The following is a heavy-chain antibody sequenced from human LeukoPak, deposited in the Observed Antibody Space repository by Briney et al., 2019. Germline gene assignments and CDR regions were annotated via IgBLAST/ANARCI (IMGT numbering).Heavy chain of an antibody. Sequence: GGSHRLSCAASGFTFSSAWMTWVRQAPGKGLEYVARIKSKVDGETTDYIAPVKGRFIISRDDSKNTLYLQMNSLRTEDTAVYYCSRRFWTGYYDSWGRGTLVTVSS. CDR2: IKSKVDGETT. CDR3: SRRFWTGYYDS. CDR1: GFTFSSAW. V-gene: IGHV3-15*01. D-gene: IGHD3/OR15-3a*01. J-gene: IGHJ4*02.